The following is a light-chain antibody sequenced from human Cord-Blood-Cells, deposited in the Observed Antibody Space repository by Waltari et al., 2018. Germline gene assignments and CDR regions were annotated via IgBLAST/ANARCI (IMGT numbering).Light chain of an antibody. CDR1: SSDVGSYNL. J-gene: IGLJ2*01. CDR2: EGS. V-gene: IGLV2-23*01. CDR3: CSYAGSRLV. Sequence: QSALTQPASVSGSPGQSITISCTGTSSDVGSYNLVSWYQQHPGKAPKLMIYEGSKRPSGVSNRFSGSKYGNTASLTISGLQAEDEADYYCCSYAGSRLVFGGGTKLTVL.